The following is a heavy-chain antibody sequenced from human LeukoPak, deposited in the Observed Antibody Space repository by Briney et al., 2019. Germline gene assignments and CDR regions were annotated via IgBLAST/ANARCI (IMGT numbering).Heavy chain of an antibody. D-gene: IGHD3-10*01. V-gene: IGHV3-15*04. CDR2: IESKTDGGTT. CDR1: GFSYSDAW. CDR3: TTYGSGRKFDY. Sequence: PGGSLRLSCAASGFSYSDAWMSWVRQIPGKGLEWVGRIESKTDGGTTDYAAPVKGRFTISRDDSTNTLYLQMNSLKSEDTAVYYCTTYGSGRKFDYWGQGILVTVSS. J-gene: IGHJ4*02.